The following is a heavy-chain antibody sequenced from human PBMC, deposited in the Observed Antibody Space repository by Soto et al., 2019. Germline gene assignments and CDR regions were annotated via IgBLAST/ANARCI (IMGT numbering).Heavy chain of an antibody. Sequence: VGSLRLSCAASGFTFSSYGMHWVRQAPGKGLEWVAVIWYDGSNKYYADSVKGRFTISRDNSKNTLYLQMNSLRAEDTAVYYCARDYRDIVVVTAPRPGAGYYYYYGMDVWGQGTTVTVSS. D-gene: IGHD2-21*02. CDR3: ARDYRDIVVVTAPRPGAGYYYYYGMDV. CDR2: IWYDGSNK. V-gene: IGHV3-33*01. CDR1: GFTFSSYG. J-gene: IGHJ6*02.